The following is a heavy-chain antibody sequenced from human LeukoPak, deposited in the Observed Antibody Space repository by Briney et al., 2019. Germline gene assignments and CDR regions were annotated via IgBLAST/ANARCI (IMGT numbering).Heavy chain of an antibody. J-gene: IGHJ4*02. CDR2: VSISGGST. Sequence: PGGSLRLSCAAPGFTFSSYAMSWVRQAPGKGLEWVSAVSISGGSTFYADPVKGRFTISRDNSKSTLYLQMNSLRAEDTAVYFCAKRGGAVGATTGFDYWGQGALVTVSP. CDR1: GFTFSSYA. D-gene: IGHD1-26*01. V-gene: IGHV3-23*01. CDR3: AKRGGAVGATTGFDY.